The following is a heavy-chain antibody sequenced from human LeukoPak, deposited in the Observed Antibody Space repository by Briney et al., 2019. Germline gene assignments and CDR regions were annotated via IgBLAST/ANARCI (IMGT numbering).Heavy chain of an antibody. D-gene: IGHD2-2*01. CDR3: AKIVGPGAIDY. J-gene: IGHJ4*02. CDR1: GFIFSNYA. CDR2: ISGSGDSA. Sequence: TGGSLRLSCAASGFIFSNYAMSWVRQAPGKGLEWVSSISGSGDSAYFAASVKGRFTISRDNSKNTLYLQMSSLRAEDTAVYYCAKIVGPGAIDYWGQGTLVTVSS. V-gene: IGHV3-23*01.